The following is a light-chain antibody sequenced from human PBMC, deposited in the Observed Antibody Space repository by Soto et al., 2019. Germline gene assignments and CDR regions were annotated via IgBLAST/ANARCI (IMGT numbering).Light chain of an antibody. Sequence: DIQMTQSPSSLSASVGDRVTITCRASQNIYRYLNWYQQEPGKAPKLLIFAASSLQRGVPSRFSCSGSGTDFTLTISSLQPEDFTTDYCQQNYNTLITFGQGTRLEIK. J-gene: IGKJ5*01. V-gene: IGKV1-39*01. CDR2: AAS. CDR3: QQNYNTLIT. CDR1: QNIYRY.